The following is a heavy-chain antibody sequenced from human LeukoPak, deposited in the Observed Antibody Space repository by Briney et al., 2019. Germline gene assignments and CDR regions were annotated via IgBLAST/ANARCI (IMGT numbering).Heavy chain of an antibody. J-gene: IGHJ2*01. D-gene: IGHD3-22*01. CDR3: ARAARQGFTMIVVPFFYFDL. CDR2: INHSGST. Sequence: SQTLSLTCTVSGGSISSGASAWGWIRQHPKRGLEWVGNINHSGSTYYNPSLGSRVTMSVDTSKNQFSLKLSSVTAADSAVYYCARAARQGFTMIVVPFFYFDLWGRGTLVTVSS. CDR1: GGSISSGASA. V-gene: IGHV4-31*03.